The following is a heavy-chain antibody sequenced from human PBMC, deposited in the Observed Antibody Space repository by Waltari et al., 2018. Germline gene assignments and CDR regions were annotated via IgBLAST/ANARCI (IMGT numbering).Heavy chain of an antibody. CDR1: GGTFSSIG. Sequence: QVQLVQSGSEVKKPGSSVKVSCKASGGTFSSIGIAWVRLAPGQGLEWMGGVIPMFGTTTYTETFQGRIKMTGDESTRTAYMELSRLRSEDTAVYYCACQSGSVGQYYYYGMDVWGQGTTVTVSS. J-gene: IGHJ6*02. V-gene: IGHV1-69*01. D-gene: IGHD5-12*01. CDR2: VIPMFGTT. CDR3: ACQSGSVGQYYYYGMDV.